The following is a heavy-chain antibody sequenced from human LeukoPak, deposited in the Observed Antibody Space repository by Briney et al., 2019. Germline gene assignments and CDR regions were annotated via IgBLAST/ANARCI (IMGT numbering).Heavy chain of an antibody. J-gene: IGHJ6*02. Sequence: PSQTLSLTCTVSGGSISSGGSYWSWIRQHPGKGLEWIGYIYYSGSTYYNPSLKSRVTISVDTSKNQFSLKLSSVTAAYTAVYYCARAPGYCSSTSCCNHYYGMDVWGQGTTVTVSS. D-gene: IGHD2-2*03. CDR3: ARAPGYCSSTSCCNHYYGMDV. CDR2: IYYSGST. CDR1: GGSISSGGSY. V-gene: IGHV4-31*03.